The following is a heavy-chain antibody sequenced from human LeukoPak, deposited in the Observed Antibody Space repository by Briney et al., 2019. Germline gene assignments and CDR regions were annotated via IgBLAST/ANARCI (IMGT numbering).Heavy chain of an antibody. CDR2: INHSGST. J-gene: IGHJ4*02. V-gene: IGHV4-34*01. CDR1: GGSFSGYY. CDR3: ARGETYFDY. Sequence: MSSETLSLTCAVYGGSFSGYYWSWIRQPPGKGLEWIGEINHSGSTNYNPSLKSRVTISVDMSKNQFSLKLSSVTAADTAVYYCARGETYFDYWGQGTLVTVSS.